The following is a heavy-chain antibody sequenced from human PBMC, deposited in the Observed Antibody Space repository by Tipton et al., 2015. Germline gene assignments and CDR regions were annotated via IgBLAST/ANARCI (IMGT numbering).Heavy chain of an antibody. D-gene: IGHD4-23*01. CDR2: IYHTGST. J-gene: IGHJ4*02. CDR3: ARARGRHGGLFDS. V-gene: IGHV4-38-2*01. CDR1: GYSISSAFY. Sequence: TLSLTCAVSGYSISSAFYWGWIRQPPGKGLEWIATIYHTGSTYYNPSLKSRVTISVDTSKSQFSLRLSSVTAADTAVYYCARARGRHGGLFDSWGQGTLVTVSS.